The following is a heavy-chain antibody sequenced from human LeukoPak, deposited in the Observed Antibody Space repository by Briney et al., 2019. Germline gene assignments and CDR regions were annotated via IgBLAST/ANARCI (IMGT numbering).Heavy chain of an antibody. CDR1: GVTSSDVV. CDR2: IRSSGSTI. V-gene: IGHV3-11*01. J-gene: IGHJ4*02. D-gene: IGHD1-26*01. Sequence: GGSLRLSCAVSGVTSSDVVISTGGQAPGKGLEWVSYIRSSGSTIYYADSVKGRFTISRDNAKNSTYLQINTLRGEDTAVPYTRKWVRVRSGKSCALFDYWGQGTLVTVSS. CDR3: RKWVRVRSGKSCALFDY.